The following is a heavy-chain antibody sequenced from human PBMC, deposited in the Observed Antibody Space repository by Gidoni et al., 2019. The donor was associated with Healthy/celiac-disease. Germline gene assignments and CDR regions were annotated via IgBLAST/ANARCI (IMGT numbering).Heavy chain of an antibody. V-gene: IGHV1-46*01. CDR2: INPSGGST. CDR1: AYTFTSYY. D-gene: IGHD6-13*01. Sequence: QVQLVHSGAEVKKPGASVTVSCNPSAYTFTSYYMHWVRQAPGQGREWMGIINPSGGSTSYAQKFQGRVTMTRDTSTSTDYMELSSLRSEDTAVYYCARFLAAAGIDYGMDVWGQGTTVTVSS. J-gene: IGHJ6*02. CDR3: ARFLAAAGIDYGMDV.